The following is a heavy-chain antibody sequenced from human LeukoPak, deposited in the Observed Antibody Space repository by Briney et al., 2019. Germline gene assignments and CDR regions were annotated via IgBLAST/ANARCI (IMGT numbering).Heavy chain of an antibody. CDR1: GYTFTSYG. D-gene: IGHD3-16*01. CDR3: ARDAGRTIGAAYYYYYGMDV. V-gene: IGHV1-18*01. CDR2: ISAYNGNT. J-gene: IGHJ6*02. Sequence: ASVKVSCKASGYTFTSYGISWVRQAPGQGLEWMGWISAYNGNTNYAQKLQGRVTMTTDTSTSTAYMELRSLRSDDTAVYYCARDAGRTIGAAYYYYYGMDVWGQGTTVTVSS.